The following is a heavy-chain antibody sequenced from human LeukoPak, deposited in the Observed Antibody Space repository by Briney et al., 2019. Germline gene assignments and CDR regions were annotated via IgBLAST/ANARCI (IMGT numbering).Heavy chain of an antibody. CDR2: IIPIFGTA. J-gene: IGHJ4*02. D-gene: IGHD6-19*01. CDR1: GGTFSSFA. Sequence: GASVKVSCKASGGTFSSFAFSWVRQAPGQGLEWVGGIIPIFGTANYAQKFQGRVTITADESTSTAYMELSSLRSEDTAVYYCARVGASGWYYFDYWGQGTLVTVSS. CDR3: ARVGASGWYYFDY. V-gene: IGHV1-69*13.